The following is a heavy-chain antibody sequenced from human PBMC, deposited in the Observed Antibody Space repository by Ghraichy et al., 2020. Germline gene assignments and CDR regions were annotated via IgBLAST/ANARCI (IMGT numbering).Heavy chain of an antibody. CDR1: GFTFSNAW. D-gene: IGHD3-10*01. Sequence: LSLTCAASGFTFSNAWMSWVRQAPGKGLEWVGRIKSKTDGGTTDYAAPVKGRFTISRDDSKNTLYLQMNSLKTEDTALYYCTITPNYYGSGSPIWGQETMVTVSS. J-gene: IGHJ3*02. V-gene: IGHV3-15*01. CDR2: IKSKTDGGTT. CDR3: TITPNYYGSGSPI.